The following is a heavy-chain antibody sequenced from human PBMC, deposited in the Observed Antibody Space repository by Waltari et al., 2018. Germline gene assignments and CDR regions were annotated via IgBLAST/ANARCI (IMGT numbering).Heavy chain of an antibody. CDR3: ARGYGDYAY. CDR1: GYSFSSGYS. D-gene: IGHD4-17*01. V-gene: IGHV4-38-2*01. J-gene: IGHJ4*02. CDR2: IYHSGST. Sequence: QVQLQESGPGLVKPSATLSLTFPGSGYSFSSGYSWGWIRQPPGKGLEWIGSIYHSGSTYYNPSLKSRVTISVDTSKNQFSLKLSSVTAADTAVYYCARGYGDYAYWGQGTLVAVSS.